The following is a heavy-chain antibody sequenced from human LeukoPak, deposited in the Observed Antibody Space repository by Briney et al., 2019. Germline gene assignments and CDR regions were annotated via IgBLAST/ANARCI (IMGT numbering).Heavy chain of an antibody. J-gene: IGHJ5*02. CDR1: GLTFSSYG. V-gene: IGHV3-30*18. CDR2: ISYDGTIR. D-gene: IGHD1-14*01. Sequence: GGSLRLSCAASGLTFSSYGMHWVRQAPGKGLEWVAVISYDGTIRNYADSVKGRFTISRDNSKNTLYLQMNSLRAEDTAVYYCAKDSGNRDNWFDPWGQGTLVTVSS. CDR3: AKDSGNRDNWFDP.